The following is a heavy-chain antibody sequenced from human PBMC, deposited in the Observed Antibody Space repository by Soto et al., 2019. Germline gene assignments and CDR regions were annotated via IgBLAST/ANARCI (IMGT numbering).Heavy chain of an antibody. CDR2: ISGSGGST. CDR3: ASLWSGYAWFDY. CDR1: GFSFSSYA. V-gene: IGHV3-23*01. D-gene: IGHD3-3*01. Sequence: GGSPRLSCAASGFSFSSYAMSWFRQAPGKGLEWVSAISGSGGSTYYADSVKGRFTISRDNSKNTLYLQMNSLRAEDTAVYYCASLWSGYAWFDYWGQGTLVTVSS. J-gene: IGHJ4*02.